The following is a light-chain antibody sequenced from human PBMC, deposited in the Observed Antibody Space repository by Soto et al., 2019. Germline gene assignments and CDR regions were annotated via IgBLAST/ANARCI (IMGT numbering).Light chain of an antibody. CDR1: QSVRSSY. Sequence: EIVLTQSPGTLSLSPGETATLSCRASQSVRSSYLAWYQQRPGQAPRLLIYGAPIRATGIPDRFSGSGSGTDFTLTITRLEPEDFAVYYCQQYDSSPRTFGQGTNVEIK. J-gene: IGKJ1*01. V-gene: IGKV3-20*01. CDR3: QQYDSSPRT. CDR2: GAP.